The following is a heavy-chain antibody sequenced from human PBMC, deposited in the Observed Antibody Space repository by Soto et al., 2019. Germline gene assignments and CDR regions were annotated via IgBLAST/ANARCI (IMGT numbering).Heavy chain of an antibody. J-gene: IGHJ4*02. D-gene: IGHD6-13*01. CDR3: ARGSSRWEY. CDR1: GCSINSFY. V-gene: IGHV4-4*07. Sequence: SGTLVLTCTVRGCSINSFYWSGIRQPAGKGLEWIGRIYSGGRNNYNPSLKSRVTMSVDTSKNQFSLRLSSVTAADTAMYYCARGSSRWEYWGQGTLVTVS. CDR2: IYSGGRN.